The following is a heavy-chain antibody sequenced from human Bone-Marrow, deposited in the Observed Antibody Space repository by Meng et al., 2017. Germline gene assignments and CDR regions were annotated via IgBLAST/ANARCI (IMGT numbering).Heavy chain of an antibody. CDR1: GDSISGYY. D-gene: IGHD1-26*01. J-gene: IGHJ4*02. CDR2: IHYSGST. Sequence: SETLSLTCTVSGDSISGYYCTWIRQPPGKGLEWIGYIHYSGSTNYNPSLESRVTISVDTSKNQFSLKLNSVTAADTAVYYCARAQYSGSPLWYFDYWGQGTLVTVSS. V-gene: IGHV4-59*01. CDR3: ARAQYSGSPLWYFDY.